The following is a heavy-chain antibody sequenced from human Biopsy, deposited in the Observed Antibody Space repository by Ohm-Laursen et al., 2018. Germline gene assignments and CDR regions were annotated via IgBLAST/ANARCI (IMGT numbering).Heavy chain of an antibody. CDR3: ARWTPEYDSSRYYLDAFDI. V-gene: IGHV4-4*07. CDR1: GGSLSSYY. J-gene: IGHJ3*02. D-gene: IGHD3-22*01. CDR2: IYSSGST. Sequence: SETLSLTCTVSGGSLSSYYWSWIRQPAGKGLERIGRIYSSGSTNYNPSLKSRVTLSMDTSKRQFSLKLSFVTAADTAVYYCARWTPEYDSSRYYLDAFDIWGQGTKVTVSS.